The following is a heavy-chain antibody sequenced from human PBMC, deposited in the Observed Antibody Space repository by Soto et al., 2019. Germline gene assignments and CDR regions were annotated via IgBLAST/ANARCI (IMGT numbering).Heavy chain of an antibody. Sequence: EVHLLESGGGLVQPGGSLRLSCAASELSSSNHAMTWVRQAPGKGLEWVSGISGTDGGAYYADSVKGRFTISRDNSRSTLYLQMNSLRVEDTAVYYCASGGLHGYTNCGLSYFHSWGQGTLVTVSS. J-gene: IGHJ4*02. CDR1: ELSSSNHA. CDR3: ASGGLHGYTNCGLSYFHS. CDR2: ISGTDGGA. V-gene: IGHV3-23*01. D-gene: IGHD5-18*01.